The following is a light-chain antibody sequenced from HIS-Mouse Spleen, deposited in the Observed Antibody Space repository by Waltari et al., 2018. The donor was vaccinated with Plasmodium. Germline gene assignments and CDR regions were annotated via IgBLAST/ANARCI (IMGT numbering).Light chain of an antibody. Sequence: SYELTQPPSVSVSPGQPASIPGPGDNSGDKYACWYQMKPGQSPVLVIYQDSKRPSGIPERFSGSNSGNTATLTISGTQAMDEADYYCQAWDSSTAVFGGGTKLTVL. J-gene: IGLJ2*01. CDR2: QDS. V-gene: IGLV3-1*01. CDR1: NSGDKY. CDR3: QAWDSSTAV.